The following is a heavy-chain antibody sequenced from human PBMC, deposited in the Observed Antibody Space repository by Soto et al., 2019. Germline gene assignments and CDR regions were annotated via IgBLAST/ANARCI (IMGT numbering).Heavy chain of an antibody. Sequence: ASVKVSCKASGYTFTGYYMPWVRQAPGQGLEWMGWINPNSGGTNYAQKFQGRVTMTRDTSISTAYMELSRLRSDDTAVYYCAREKITMVRGVIFYYYGMDVWGQGTTVTVSS. D-gene: IGHD3-10*01. J-gene: IGHJ6*02. CDR1: GYTFTGYY. CDR3: AREKITMVRGVIFYYYGMDV. V-gene: IGHV1-2*02. CDR2: INPNSGGT.